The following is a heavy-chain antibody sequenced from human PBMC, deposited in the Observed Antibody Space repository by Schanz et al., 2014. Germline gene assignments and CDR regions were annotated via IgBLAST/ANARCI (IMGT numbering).Heavy chain of an antibody. V-gene: IGHV3-23*04. D-gene: IGHD3-10*01. CDR2: ILGLASTT. Sequence: EVQLVESGGGLVQPGGSLRLSCAASGFTFSTSAMSWVRQVPGKGLEWVSAILGLASTTYYADSVKGRFTISRDNSKNTLYLQMNTLRAEDTAVYYCAKYRGYYRVSGSYRELEYWGQGTLVTVSS. CDR3: AKYRGYYRVSGSYRELEY. CDR1: GFTFSTSA. J-gene: IGHJ4*02.